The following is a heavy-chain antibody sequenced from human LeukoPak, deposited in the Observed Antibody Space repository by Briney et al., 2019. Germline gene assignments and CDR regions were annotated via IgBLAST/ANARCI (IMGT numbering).Heavy chain of an antibody. CDR1: GGSISGNGYY. J-gene: IGHJ4*01. CDR2: VYYNGNT. V-gene: IGHV4-39*01. CDR3: ARHDSLLGRLLDY. Sequence: SETLSLTCNVSGGSISGNGYYWAWIRQSPGQGLDWIGSVYYNGNTYYNPSHKSRVTISVDTSKNQFSLNLSSVTAADTAVYYCARHDSLLGRLLDYWGHGTLAAVSS. D-gene: IGHD2-21*01.